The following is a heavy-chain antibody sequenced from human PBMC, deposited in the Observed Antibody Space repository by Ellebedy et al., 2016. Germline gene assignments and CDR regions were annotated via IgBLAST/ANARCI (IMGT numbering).Heavy chain of an antibody. CDR2: LGGDGTT. D-gene: IGHD5-24*01. Sequence: GESLKISCATSGFTLGTNAMSWVRQAPGKGLEWVSGLGGDGTTHYPDSVKGRFTISRDTSKNTLYLQMKSLRAEDTATYFCAKDIWRWSFDSWGQGTLVTVSS. CDR3: AKDIWRWSFDS. V-gene: IGHV3-23*01. CDR1: GFTLGTNA. J-gene: IGHJ5*01.